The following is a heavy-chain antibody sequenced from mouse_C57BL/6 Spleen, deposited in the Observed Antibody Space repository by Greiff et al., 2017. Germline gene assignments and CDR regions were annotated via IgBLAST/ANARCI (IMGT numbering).Heavy chain of an antibody. CDR1: GFTFSSYG. CDR2: ISSGGSYT. Sequence: VQLQQSGGDLVKPGGSLKLSCAASGFTFSSYGMSWVRQTPDKRLEWVATISSGGSYTYYPDSVKGRFTISRDNAKNTLYLQMSSLKAEDTAMYYCARHETMVTTFGYWGQGTTLTVSS. CDR3: ARHETMVTTFGY. J-gene: IGHJ2*01. V-gene: IGHV5-6*01. D-gene: IGHD2-2*01.